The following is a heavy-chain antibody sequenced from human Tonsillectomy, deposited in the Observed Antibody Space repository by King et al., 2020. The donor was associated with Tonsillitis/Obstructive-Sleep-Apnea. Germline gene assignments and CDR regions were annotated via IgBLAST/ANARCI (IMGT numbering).Heavy chain of an antibody. CDR3: TTAMDYYYYMDV. V-gene: IGHV3-15*01. J-gene: IGHJ6*03. CDR2: VKSKTDGGTT. Sequence: VQLVESGGGLVKPGGSLRLSCAASGFTFSNAWMSWVRQAPGKGLEWVGRVKSKTDGGTTDYAAPVKGRFTLSRDDSKNTLYRQMNSLKTDDTAVYYCTTAMDYYYYMDVWGKGTTVTVSS. CDR1: GFTFSNAW. D-gene: IGHD3-10*01.